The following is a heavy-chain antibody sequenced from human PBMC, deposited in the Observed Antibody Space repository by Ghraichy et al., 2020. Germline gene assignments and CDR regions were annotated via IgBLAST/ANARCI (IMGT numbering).Heavy chain of an antibody. CDR3: AKKPSRARGGDYYFDY. Sequence: GGSLRLSCAASRFTFSNYAMTWVRQAPGKGLECVSGITDSGDDTYYADSVKGRFTISRDNSKSTLYLQMNSLRVEDTAVYYCAKKPSRARGGDYYFDYWGQGTLVIVSS. D-gene: IGHD4-17*01. CDR1: RFTFSNYA. V-gene: IGHV3-23*01. CDR2: ITDSGDDT. J-gene: IGHJ4*02.